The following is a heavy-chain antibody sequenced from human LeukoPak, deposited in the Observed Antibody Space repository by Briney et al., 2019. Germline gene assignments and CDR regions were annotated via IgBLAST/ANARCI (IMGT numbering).Heavy chain of an antibody. CDR3: TTDLGTYYHGSQRLIPIDY. V-gene: IGHV3-15*01. CDR1: GLTFTNAW. CDR2: IKSKTDGETT. Sequence: GGSLRLSCVDSGLTFTNAWMSWVRQAPGKGLEWIGRIKSKTDGETTNYAEPVRGRFTIPRDDSKSAVYLQMNSLKIEDTAVYYCTTDLGTYYHGSQRLIPIDYWGQGTLVTVSS. J-gene: IGHJ4*02. D-gene: IGHD3-10*01.